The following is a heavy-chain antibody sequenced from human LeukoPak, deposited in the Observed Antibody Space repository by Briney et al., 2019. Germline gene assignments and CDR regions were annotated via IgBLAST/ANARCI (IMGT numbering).Heavy chain of an antibody. CDR1: GYTFSSYA. Sequence: PGGSLRLSCAASGYTFSSYAMSWVRQAPGKGLEWVSAISGSGGSTYYADSVKGRFTISRDNSKNTLYLQMNSLRAEDTAVYYCAKDLRDGSGLGDDWFDPWGQGTLVTVSS. D-gene: IGHD6-19*01. J-gene: IGHJ5*02. CDR3: AKDLRDGSGLGDDWFDP. CDR2: ISGSGGST. V-gene: IGHV3-23*01.